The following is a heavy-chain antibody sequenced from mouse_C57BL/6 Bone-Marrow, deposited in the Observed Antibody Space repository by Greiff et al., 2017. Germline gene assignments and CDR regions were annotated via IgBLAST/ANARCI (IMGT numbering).Heavy chain of an antibody. Sequence: VQLQQSGAELVRPGTSVKVSCKASGYAFTHSLIEWVKQRPGQGLEWIGVINPGSGGTNYNETFKGKATLTADKSSSTAYMQLSSLTSEDSAVYFCARSKNWDSWFAYWGQGTLVTVSA. CDR2: INPGSGGT. D-gene: IGHD4-1*01. CDR3: ARSKNWDSWFAY. J-gene: IGHJ3*01. V-gene: IGHV1-54*01. CDR1: GYAFTHSL.